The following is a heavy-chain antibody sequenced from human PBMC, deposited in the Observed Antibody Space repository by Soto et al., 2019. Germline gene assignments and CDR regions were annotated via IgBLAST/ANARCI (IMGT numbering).Heavy chain of an antibody. CDR1: GGTFSSYA. CDR3: ARDRSIALAGTTPYYYYGMDF. Sequence: SVKVSCKASGGTFSSYAISWVRQAPGQGLEWMEGIIPIFGTASYAQKSQGRVTITANESTSTAYMELSSLRSEDTDVYYFARDRSIALAGTTPYYYYGMDFWGQGTTVTVSS. V-gene: IGHV1-69*13. D-gene: IGHD6-19*01. J-gene: IGHJ6*02. CDR2: IIPIFGTA.